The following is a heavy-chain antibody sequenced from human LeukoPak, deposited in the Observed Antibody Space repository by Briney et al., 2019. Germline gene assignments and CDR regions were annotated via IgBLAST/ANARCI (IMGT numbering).Heavy chain of an antibody. CDR1: GGSFSGYY. Sequence: SETLSLTCAVYGGSFSGYYWSWIRQPPGKGLEWIGEINHSGSTNYNPSLKSRVTISVDTSKNQFSLKLSSVTAADTAVYYCAREVVAATTYYYYYMDVWGKGTTVTVSS. V-gene: IGHV4-34*01. D-gene: IGHD2-15*01. J-gene: IGHJ6*03. CDR2: INHSGST. CDR3: AREVVAATTYYYYYMDV.